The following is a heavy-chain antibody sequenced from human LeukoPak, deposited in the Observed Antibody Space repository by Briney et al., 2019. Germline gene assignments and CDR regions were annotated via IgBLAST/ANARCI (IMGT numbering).Heavy chain of an antibody. Sequence: PSETLSLTCTVSGGSIGTYYWSWIRQPPGRGLEWIGYVHYSGSTRYSPSLKGRVTISVDTSKNQFSLKLSSVTAADTAVYYCARNHDYGDYNRFDPWGQGTLVTVSS. CDR1: GGSIGTYY. V-gene: IGHV4-59*08. D-gene: IGHD4-17*01. CDR2: VHYSGST. J-gene: IGHJ5*02. CDR3: ARNHDYGDYNRFDP.